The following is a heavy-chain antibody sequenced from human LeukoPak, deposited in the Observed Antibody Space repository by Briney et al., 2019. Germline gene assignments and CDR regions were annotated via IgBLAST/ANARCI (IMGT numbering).Heavy chain of an antibody. Sequence: SVKVSCKASGGTFSSYAISWVRQAPGQGLEWMGGIIPIFGTANHAQKFQGRVTVTADKSTSTAYMELSSLRSEDTAVYYCARDSPSADSFDYWGQGTLVTVS. CDR2: IIPIFGTA. V-gene: IGHV1-69*06. CDR3: ARDSPSADSFDY. CDR1: GGTFSSYA. J-gene: IGHJ4*02. D-gene: IGHD4-11*01.